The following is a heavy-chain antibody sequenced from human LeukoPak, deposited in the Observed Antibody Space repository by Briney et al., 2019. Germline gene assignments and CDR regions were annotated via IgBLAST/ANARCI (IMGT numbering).Heavy chain of an antibody. Sequence: PSETLSLTCAVYGGSFSGYYWSWIRQPPGKGLEWIGEINHSGSTNYNPSLKSRVTISVDTSKNQFSLKLSSVTAADTAVYYCARGPFKRRLGYCSSTSCYAGVNYFDYWGQGTLDTVSS. CDR1: GGSFSGYY. D-gene: IGHD2-2*01. V-gene: IGHV4-34*01. J-gene: IGHJ4*02. CDR3: ARGPFKRRLGYCSSTSCYAGVNYFDY. CDR2: INHSGST.